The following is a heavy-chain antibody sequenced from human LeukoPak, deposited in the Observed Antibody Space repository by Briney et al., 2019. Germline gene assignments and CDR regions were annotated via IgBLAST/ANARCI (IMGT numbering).Heavy chain of an antibody. CDR3: AGGLNRYFTTVTPLGDY. CDR2: ISYDGNNK. D-gene: IGHD4-17*01. V-gene: IGHV3-30*03. J-gene: IGHJ4*02. Sequence: GTSLRLSRADSGFTLSIYGLHWVRQAPGKGLEWVAVISYDGNNKFYADSVKGRFTVSRDNSNNTLYLQMSSLRLDDTAIYYCAGGLNRYFTTVTPLGDYWGQGILVTVSS. CDR1: GFTLSIYG.